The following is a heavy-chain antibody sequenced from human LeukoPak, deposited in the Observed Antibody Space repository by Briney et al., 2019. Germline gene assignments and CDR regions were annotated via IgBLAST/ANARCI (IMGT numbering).Heavy chain of an antibody. CDR2: IYYSGST. CDR3: ARLTFGNDAFDI. V-gene: IGHV4-39*01. J-gene: IGHJ3*02. Sequence: SETLSLTCTVSGGSISSSSYYWGWIRQPPGKGLEWIGSIYYSGSTYYNPSLKNRVTISVDTSKNQFSLKLSSVTAADTAVYYCARLTFGNDAFDIWGQGTMVTVSS. D-gene: IGHD3-16*01. CDR1: GGSISSSSYY.